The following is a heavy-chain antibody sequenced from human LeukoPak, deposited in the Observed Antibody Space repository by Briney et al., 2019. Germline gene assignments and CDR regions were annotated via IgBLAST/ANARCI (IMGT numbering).Heavy chain of an antibody. Sequence: SETLSLTCAVYGGSFSGYYWSWIRQPPGKGLEWIGYIYYSGSTNYNPSLKSRVTISVDTSKNQFSLKLSSVTAADTAVYYCARHGVATINIDYWGQGTLVTVSS. J-gene: IGHJ4*02. D-gene: IGHD5-12*01. CDR2: IYYSGST. V-gene: IGHV4-59*08. CDR3: ARHGVATINIDY. CDR1: GGSFSGYY.